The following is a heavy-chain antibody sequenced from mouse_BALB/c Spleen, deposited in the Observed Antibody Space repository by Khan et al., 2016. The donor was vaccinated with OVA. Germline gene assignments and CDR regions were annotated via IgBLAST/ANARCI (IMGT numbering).Heavy chain of an antibody. V-gene: IGHV1-77*01. CDR1: GYTFTDYV. J-gene: IGHJ3*01. CDR2: IYPGSDST. Sequence: QVQLKQSGPELVKPGASVKMSCKASGYTFTDYVMNWVKQSNGQGLEWIGQIYPGSDSTYYNEKFKGKATLTADRSSSTAYMQLSNLTSEDSAVYFCARAGWDGFAYWGQGTLVTVSA. D-gene: IGHD4-1*01. CDR3: ARAGWDGFAY.